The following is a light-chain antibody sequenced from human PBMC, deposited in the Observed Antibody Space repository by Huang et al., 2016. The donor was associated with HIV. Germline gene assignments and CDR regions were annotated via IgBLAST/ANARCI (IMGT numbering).Light chain of an antibody. V-gene: IGKV3-11*01. Sequence: EIVLTQSPATLSLSPGERATLSCRASQSVSTYLAWYQQKPGQAPRLLIYDASNRATGIPARCSGSGSGTDFTLTISNLEPEDFAVYYCQQRSRWPPGFGPGTKVDVK. CDR3: QQRSRWPPG. J-gene: IGKJ3*01. CDR1: QSVSTY. CDR2: DAS.